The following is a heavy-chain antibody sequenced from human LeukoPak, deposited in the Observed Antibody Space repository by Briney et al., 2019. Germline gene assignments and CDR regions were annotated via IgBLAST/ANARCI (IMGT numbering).Heavy chain of an antibody. V-gene: IGHV3-11*06. Sequence: GGSLRLSCAASGFTFNDYYMTWIRQAPGKGLEWVSYISSTGSYTIFADFVKGRFTISRDNAKNSLYLQMSNLRAEDTALYYCARQQTSAATGGFDFWGQGTLVTVSS. D-gene: IGHD6-25*01. CDR1: GFTFNDYY. CDR3: ARQQTSAATGGFDF. J-gene: IGHJ4*02. CDR2: ISSTGSYT.